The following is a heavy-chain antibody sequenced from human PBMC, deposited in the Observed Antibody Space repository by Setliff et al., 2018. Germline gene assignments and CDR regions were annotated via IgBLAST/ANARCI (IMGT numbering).Heavy chain of an antibody. Sequence: PGASLKISCKGSGYSFTSYWIGWVRQMPGKGLEWMGIIYPGDSDTRYSPSFQGQVTISADKSISTAYLQWSSLKASDTAMYYCARRPYSSSFLSPFVGNWFDPWGQGTLVTVSS. CDR3: ARRPYSSSFLSPFVGNWFDP. CDR2: IYPGDSDT. D-gene: IGHD6-13*01. J-gene: IGHJ5*02. CDR1: GYSFTSYW. V-gene: IGHV5-51*01.